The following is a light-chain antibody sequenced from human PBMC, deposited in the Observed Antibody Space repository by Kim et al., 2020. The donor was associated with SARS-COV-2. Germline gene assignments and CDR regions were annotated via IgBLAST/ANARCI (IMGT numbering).Light chain of an antibody. Sequence: AWSPGESATLSCRASQSISTYLAWYQQKPGQSPRLLIYDASNRATGIPARFSGSGSGTDFTLTISSLEPEDFAVYYCQQRSNWPSFGQGTRLEIK. J-gene: IGKJ5*01. CDR2: DAS. V-gene: IGKV3-11*01. CDR3: QQRSNWPS. CDR1: QSISTY.